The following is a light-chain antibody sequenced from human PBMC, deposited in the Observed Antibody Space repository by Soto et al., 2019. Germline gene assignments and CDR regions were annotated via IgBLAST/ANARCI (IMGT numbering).Light chain of an antibody. J-gene: IGLJ1*01. CDR3: SSYTRSSTLEV. CDR2: DVS. Sequence: QSALTQPASVSGSPGQSITISCTGTSSDVGGYNYVSWYQQHPGKAPKLMIYDVSNRPSWVSNRFSGSKSGNTASLTISGLQAEDEADYYCSSYTRSSTLEVFGTGTKLTVL. CDR1: SSDVGGYNY. V-gene: IGLV2-14*01.